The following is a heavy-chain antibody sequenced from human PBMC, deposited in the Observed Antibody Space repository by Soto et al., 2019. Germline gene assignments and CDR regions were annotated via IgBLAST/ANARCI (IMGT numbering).Heavy chain of an antibody. CDR1: GGSIGTYY. J-gene: IGHJ4*02. V-gene: IGHV4-59*08. Sequence: SETLSLTCTVSGGSIGTYYWSWIRQPPGKGLEWIGYIYYRGNTDYNPSLKSRVTISLDTPKNQFSLKLSSVTAEDTAVYYCARHPGYYDILTGYTTYYFDYWGQGILVT. CDR3: ARHPGYYDILTGYTTYYFDY. CDR2: IYYRGNT. D-gene: IGHD3-9*01.